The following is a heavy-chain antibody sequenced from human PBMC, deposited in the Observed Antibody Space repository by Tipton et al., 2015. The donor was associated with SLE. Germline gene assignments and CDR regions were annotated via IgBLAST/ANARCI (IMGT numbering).Heavy chain of an antibody. CDR3: GKDVIAAAGTWYFDY. V-gene: IGHV3-23*01. CDR1: GFTFSSYA. D-gene: IGHD6-13*01. CDR2: ISGSGGST. Sequence: SLRLSCAASGFTFSSYAMSWVRQAPGKGLEWVSAISGSGGSTYYADSVKGRFTISRDNSKNTLYLQMNSLRAEDPAVYYCGKDVIAAAGTWYFDYWGQGTLVTVSS. J-gene: IGHJ4*02.